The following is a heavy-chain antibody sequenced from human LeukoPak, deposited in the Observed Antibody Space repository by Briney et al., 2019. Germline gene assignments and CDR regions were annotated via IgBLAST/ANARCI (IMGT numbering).Heavy chain of an antibody. D-gene: IGHD6-13*01. V-gene: IGHV1-8*01. CDR1: GYTFTSYD. CDR3: ALSGYSSSWYAKNPSRVFDY. Sequence: ASVKVSCKASGYTFTSYDINWVRQATGQGLEWMGWMNPNSGNRGYAQKFQGRVTMTRNTSISTAYMELSSLRSEDTAVYYCALSGYSSSWYAKNPSRVFDYWGQGTLVTVSS. J-gene: IGHJ4*02. CDR2: MNPNSGNR.